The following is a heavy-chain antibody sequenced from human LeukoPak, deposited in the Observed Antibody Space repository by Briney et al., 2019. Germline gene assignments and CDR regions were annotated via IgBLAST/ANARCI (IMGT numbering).Heavy chain of an antibody. CDR1: GYTFTGYY. D-gene: IGHD3-9*01. V-gene: IGHV1-2*02. J-gene: IGHJ6*02. CDR3: ATDSQPFLTINYYGMDV. CDR2: INPNSGGT. Sequence: ASVKVSCKASGYTFTGYYMHWVRQAPGQGLEWMGWINPNSGGTNYPQNFQGRVTMTRDTSISTAYMELSRLKSDDTAVYYCATDSQPFLTINYYGMDVWGQGTTVTVSS.